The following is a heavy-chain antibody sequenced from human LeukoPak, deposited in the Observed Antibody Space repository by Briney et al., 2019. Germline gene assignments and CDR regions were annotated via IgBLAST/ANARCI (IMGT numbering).Heavy chain of an antibody. V-gene: IGHV3-23*01. D-gene: IGHD3-22*01. CDR2: ISGSGGST. CDR1: GFTFSSYA. CDR3: AKGGLYYYDSSGYYDY. J-gene: IGHJ4*02. Sequence: GGSLRLSCAASGFTFSSYAMSWVRQAPGKGLEWVSAISGSGGSTYYADSVKGRFTISRDNSKNTLYLQMNSLRAEDTAVYYCAKGGLYYYDSSGYYDYWGQGTLVTVSS.